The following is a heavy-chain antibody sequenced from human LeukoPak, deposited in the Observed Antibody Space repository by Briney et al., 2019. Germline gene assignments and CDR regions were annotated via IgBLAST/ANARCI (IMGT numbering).Heavy chain of an antibody. CDR1: GYTLTELS. J-gene: IGHJ4*02. CDR3: ATLAPTRYSSGWYLSRFDC. D-gene: IGHD6-19*01. CDR2: FDPEDGET. Sequence: GASVTVSCKVSGYTLTELSMHWVRQAPGKGLEWMGGFDPEDGETIYAQRFQGRVTTTEDTSTDTAYMELSSLRSEDTAMYYCATLAPTRYSSGWYLSRFDCWGQGTLVTVSS. V-gene: IGHV1-24*01.